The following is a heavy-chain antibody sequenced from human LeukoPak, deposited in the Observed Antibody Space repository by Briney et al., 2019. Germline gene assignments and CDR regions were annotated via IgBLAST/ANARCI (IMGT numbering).Heavy chain of an antibody. CDR2: INHSGST. Sequence: SETLSLTCAVYGGSFSGYYWSWIRQPPGKGLEWIGEINHSGSTNYNPSLESRVTISVDTSKNQFSLKLSSVTAADTAVYYCARASPRGEMATIVLGYWGQGTLVTVSS. CDR3: ARASPRGEMATIVLGY. V-gene: IGHV4-34*01. CDR1: GGSFSGYY. D-gene: IGHD5-24*01. J-gene: IGHJ4*02.